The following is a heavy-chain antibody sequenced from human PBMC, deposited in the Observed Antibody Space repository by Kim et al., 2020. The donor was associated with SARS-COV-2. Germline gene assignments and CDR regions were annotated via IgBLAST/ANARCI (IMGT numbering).Heavy chain of an antibody. D-gene: IGHD5-12*01. V-gene: IGHV3-21*01. J-gene: IGHJ4*02. Sequence: AYSAKGRFTISRDNAKDSLYLQMNSLGAEDTAVYYCARESEMAKPKAIDYWGQGTLVTVSS. CDR3: ARESEMAKPKAIDY.